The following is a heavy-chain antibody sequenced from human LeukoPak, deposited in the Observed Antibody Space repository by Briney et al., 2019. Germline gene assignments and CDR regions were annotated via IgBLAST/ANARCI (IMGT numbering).Heavy chain of an antibody. CDR2: IYYSGST. D-gene: IGHD3-16*01. CDR1: GGSISSYY. V-gene: IGHV4-59*08. J-gene: IGHJ5*02. Sequence: SETLSLTCTVSGGSISSYYWSWIRQPPGKGLEWIGYIYYSGSTNYNPSLKSRVTISVDTSKNQFSLKLSSVTAADTAVYYCARQVGGYDWFDPWGQGTLVTVSS. CDR3: ARQVGGYDWFDP.